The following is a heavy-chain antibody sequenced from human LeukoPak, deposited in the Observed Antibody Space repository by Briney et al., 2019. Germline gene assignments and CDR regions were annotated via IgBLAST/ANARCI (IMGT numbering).Heavy chain of an antibody. CDR1: GYTFTSYD. V-gene: IGHV1-8*02. CDR3: ARDRVDCSGGSCYSENWFDP. Sequence: ASVKVSCKASGYTFTSYDINWVRQATGQGLEWMGWMNPNSGNTGYAQKFQGRVTMTRDMSTSTVYMELSSLRSEDTAVYYCARDRVDCSGGSCYSENWFDPWGQGTLVTVSS. J-gene: IGHJ5*02. CDR2: MNPNSGNT. D-gene: IGHD2-15*01.